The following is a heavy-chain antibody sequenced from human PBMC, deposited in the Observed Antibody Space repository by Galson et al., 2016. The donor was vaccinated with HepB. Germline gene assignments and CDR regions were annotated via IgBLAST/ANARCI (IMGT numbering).Heavy chain of an antibody. CDR2: IGEDGGET. J-gene: IGHJ4*02. CDR3: TRDASGWSAY. Sequence: SLRLSCAASGFTFTTYWMGWVRQTPGKGLEWVANIGEDGGETYYVDSVKGRFTISRDNAKNLLYLQMNSLRAEDSAVYYCTRDASGWSAYWGQGTLVTVSS. CDR1: GFTFTTYW. V-gene: IGHV3-7*04. D-gene: IGHD6-19*01.